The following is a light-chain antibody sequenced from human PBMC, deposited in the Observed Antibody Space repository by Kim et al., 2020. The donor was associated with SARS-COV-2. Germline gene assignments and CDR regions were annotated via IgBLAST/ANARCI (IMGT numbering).Light chain of an antibody. V-gene: IGLV1-44*01. CDR2: SNN. J-gene: IGLJ1*01. CDR1: SSSIGSNN. Sequence: GLSDTISCSGSSSSIGSNNGSWYQQLPGPAPKLLIYSNNHRPSGVPDRFSGSESGTSASLTISGLQSEDEADYYCAAWDDSLNGYVFGTGTKVTVL. CDR3: AAWDDSLNGYV.